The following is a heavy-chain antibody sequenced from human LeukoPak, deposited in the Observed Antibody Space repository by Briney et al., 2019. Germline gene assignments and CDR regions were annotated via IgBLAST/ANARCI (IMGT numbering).Heavy chain of an antibody. CDR1: GYPFTDQF. Sequence: ASVKVSCKASGYPFTDQFINWVRQAPGRGLEWMGWINPNSGDTNYEQRFQGRVTMTRDTSISTAYMDLTRLASDDTAVYYCARDHPGASSSWYEDWFDPWGQGTLVTVSS. V-gene: IGHV1-2*02. D-gene: IGHD6-13*01. J-gene: IGHJ5*02. CDR3: ARDHPGASSSWYEDWFDP. CDR2: INPNSGDT.